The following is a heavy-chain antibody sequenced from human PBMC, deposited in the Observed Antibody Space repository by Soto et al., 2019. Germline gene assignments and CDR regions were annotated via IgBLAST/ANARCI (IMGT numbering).Heavy chain of an antibody. CDR3: ARGYYDTSGHSNTFDI. J-gene: IGHJ3*02. CDR1: GVSISSSY. D-gene: IGHD3-22*01. CDR2: VYYSGST. Sequence: QVQLQESGPGLVKPSETLSLTCTVSGVSISSSYWSWIRQSPGKGLEWIGYVYYSGSTNYNPSLMSRVTISVDTSKNQFSLKLSSVTAADTAVYYCARGYYDTSGHSNTFDIWGQGTMVTVSS. V-gene: IGHV4-59*01.